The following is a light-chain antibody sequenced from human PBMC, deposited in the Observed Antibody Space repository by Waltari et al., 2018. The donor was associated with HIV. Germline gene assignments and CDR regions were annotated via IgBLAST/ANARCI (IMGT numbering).Light chain of an antibody. CDR3: QHYHLFSWT. CDR1: QGLSDW. CDR2: KTS. V-gene: IGKV1-5*03. Sequence: DIQMTQSPSTLSASVGDRVTITCRASQGLSDWLAWYQQRLGKAPKLLIYKTSRLESGVPSRFSGSGSGTEFALTISSLQPDDFATYYCQHYHLFSWTFGQGTKV. J-gene: IGKJ1*01.